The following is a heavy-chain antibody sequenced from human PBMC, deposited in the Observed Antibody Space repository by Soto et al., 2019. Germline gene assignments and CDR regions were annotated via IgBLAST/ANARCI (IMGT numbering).Heavy chain of an antibody. D-gene: IGHD3-3*01. CDR3: ARVCWAPRVLRFLEWFKNPRAPFDY. Sequence: ASVKVSCKASGYTFTSYGISWVRQAPGQGLEWMGWISAYNGNTNYAQRLQGRVTMTTDTSTSTAYMELRSPRSDDTAVYYCARVCWAPRVLRFLEWFKNPRAPFDYRGQGTMVTVSS. J-gene: IGHJ4*02. V-gene: IGHV1-18*01. CDR1: GYTFTSYG. CDR2: ISAYNGNT.